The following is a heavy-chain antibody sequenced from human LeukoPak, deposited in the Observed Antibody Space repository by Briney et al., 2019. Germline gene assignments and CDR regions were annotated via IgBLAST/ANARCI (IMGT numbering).Heavy chain of an antibody. CDR3: ARRYCSGGSCGVGPYFDD. CDR2: INSDGSVT. V-gene: IGHV3-74*01. J-gene: IGHJ4*02. D-gene: IGHD2-15*01. Sequence: GGSLRLSCAASGFTFSSYWMHWVRHAPGKGLVWVSRINSDGSVTSYADSAKGRFTISRDNAKSSLYLQMSSLRDEDTAVYYCARRYCSGGSCGVGPYFDDWGQGTLVTVSS. CDR1: GFTFSSYW.